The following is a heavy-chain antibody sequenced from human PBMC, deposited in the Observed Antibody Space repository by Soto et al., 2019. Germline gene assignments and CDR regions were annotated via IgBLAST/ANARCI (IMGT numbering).Heavy chain of an antibody. V-gene: IGHV1-69*02. CDR3: ASSYGSGYRAFDS. CDR1: GDTFNCYS. CDR2: INPILSMS. D-gene: IGHD3-10*01. Sequence: QVQLVQSGAEVKKPGSSVRVSCKASGDTFNCYSINWVRQAPGLGLEWMGRINPILSMSNYAPRFQGRVTMTADKSTSTAYMELSSLRSEDTAMYYCASSYGSGYRAFDSWGQGALVTVS. J-gene: IGHJ5*01.